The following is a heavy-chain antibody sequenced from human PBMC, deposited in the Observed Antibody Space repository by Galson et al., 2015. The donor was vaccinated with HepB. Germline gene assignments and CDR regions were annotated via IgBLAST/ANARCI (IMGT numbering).Heavy chain of an antibody. D-gene: IGHD6-13*01. CDR1: GYTFTSYY. CDR2: INPSGGST. J-gene: IGHJ4*02. Sequence: SVKVSCKASGYTFTSYYMHWVRQAPGQGLEWMGIINPSGGSTSYAQKFQGRVTMTWDTSTSTVYMELSSLRSEDTAVYYCASSSWSNYYFDYWGQGTLVTVSS. CDR3: ASSSWSNYYFDY. V-gene: IGHV1-46*03.